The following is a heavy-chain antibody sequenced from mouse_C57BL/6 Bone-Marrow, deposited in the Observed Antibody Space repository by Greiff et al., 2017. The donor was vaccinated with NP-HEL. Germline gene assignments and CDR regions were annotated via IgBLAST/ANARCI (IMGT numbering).Heavy chain of an antibody. CDR3: ARAKGAQATRGAMDY. J-gene: IGHJ4*01. D-gene: IGHD3-2*02. CDR2: ISDGGSYT. CDR1: GFTFSSYA. V-gene: IGHV5-4*01. Sequence: EVQRVESGGGLVKPGGSLKLSCAASGFTFSSYALSWVRQTPEKRLEWVATISDGGSYTYYPDNVKGRFTISRDNAKNNLYLQMSHLKSEDTAMYYCARAKGAQATRGAMDYWGQGTSVTVSS.